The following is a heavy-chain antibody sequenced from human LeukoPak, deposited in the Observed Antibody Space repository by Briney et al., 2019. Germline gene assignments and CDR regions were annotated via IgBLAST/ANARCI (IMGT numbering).Heavy chain of an antibody. Sequence: SETLSLTCTVSGGSISSYYWSWIRQPPGKGLEWIGYIYYSGSTNYNPSLKGRVTISVDTSENQFSLKLSSVTAADTAVYYCARDWLGYDFWSGPLNYYYYYGMDVWGQGTTVTVSS. J-gene: IGHJ6*02. V-gene: IGHV4-59*01. D-gene: IGHD3-3*01. CDR1: GGSISSYY. CDR2: IYYSGST. CDR3: ARDWLGYDFWSGPLNYYYYYGMDV.